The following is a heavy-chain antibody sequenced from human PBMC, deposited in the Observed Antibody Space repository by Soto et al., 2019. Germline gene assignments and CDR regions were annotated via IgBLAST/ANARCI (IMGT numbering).Heavy chain of an antibody. CDR2: IHPNTGGT. V-gene: IGHV1-2*02. CDR3: ASDFRTRGWFRQAGNFAMDV. CDR1: GYPYTNSY. J-gene: IGHJ6*02. Sequence: QVQLVQSGAEVRKPGASVKVSCKASGYPYTNSYMHWVRQAPGQGLEWMEWIHPNTGGTNYAQKFQGRVTTTRDTSVSTVYMELNRLTSDDTAIYFCASDFRTRGWFRQAGNFAMDVWGQGTTVTVS. D-gene: IGHD6-19*01.